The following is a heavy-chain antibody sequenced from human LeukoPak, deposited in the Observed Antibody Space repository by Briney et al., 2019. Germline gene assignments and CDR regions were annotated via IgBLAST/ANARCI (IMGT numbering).Heavy chain of an antibody. CDR3: SRDSLSSCGGDCYSGLDV. J-gene: IGHJ6*02. Sequence: GGSLRLSCAASGFTFSSYSMNWVRQAPGEGLQWVSAIGGSGGDTYYADSVKGRFTISRDNAKNTLYLQMNSLRAEDTAVYYCSRDSLSSCGGDCYSGLDVWGQGTTVTVSS. CDR2: IGGSGGDT. V-gene: IGHV3-21*01. D-gene: IGHD2-21*02. CDR1: GFTFSSYS.